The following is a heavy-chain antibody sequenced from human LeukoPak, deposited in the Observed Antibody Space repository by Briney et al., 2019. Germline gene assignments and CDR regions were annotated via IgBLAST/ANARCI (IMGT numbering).Heavy chain of an antibody. CDR1: GFTFSSYA. J-gene: IGHJ4*02. CDR3: AREVTMVRGALDY. CDR2: ISYDGSNK. D-gene: IGHD3-10*01. V-gene: IGHV3-30*04. Sequence: GGSLRLSCAASGFTFSSYAMHWVRQAPGKGLEWVAVISYDGSNKYYADSVKGRFTISRDNSKNTLYLQMNSLRAEDTAVYYCAREVTMVRGALDYWGQGTLVTVSS.